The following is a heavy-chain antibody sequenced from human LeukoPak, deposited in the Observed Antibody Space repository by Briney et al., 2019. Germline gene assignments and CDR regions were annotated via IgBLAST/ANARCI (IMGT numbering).Heavy chain of an antibody. D-gene: IGHD4-11*01. V-gene: IGHV3-23*01. CDR1: GFTFSSYA. J-gene: IGHJ4*02. CDR3: AKTDCSSIGCKRLHY. CDR2: ISGSGGST. Sequence: GGSLKLSCAASGFTFSSYAMSWVRQAPGKGLEWVSAISGSGGSTYYADSVKGRFTISRDNSKNTLYLQMNSLRAEDTALFFCAKTDCSSIGCKRLHYWGPGTLVTVSS.